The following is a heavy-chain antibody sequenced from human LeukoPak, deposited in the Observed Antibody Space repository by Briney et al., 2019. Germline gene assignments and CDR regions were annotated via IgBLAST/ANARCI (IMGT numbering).Heavy chain of an antibody. Sequence: ASVKVSCKASGYTFTSYGISWVRQAPGQGLEWMGWINPNSGGTKYAQKFQGRVTMTRDTSITTAYMELSRLRSDDTAVYYCARAPPCSGGTGNCYTGYSWFDPWGQGALVTVSS. CDR2: INPNSGGT. D-gene: IGHD2-15*01. V-gene: IGHV1-2*02. CDR1: GYTFTSYG. CDR3: ARAPPCSGGTGNCYTGYSWFDP. J-gene: IGHJ5*02.